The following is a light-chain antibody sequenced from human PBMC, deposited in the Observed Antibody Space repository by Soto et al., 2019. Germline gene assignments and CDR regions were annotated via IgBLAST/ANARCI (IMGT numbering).Light chain of an antibody. CDR2: DAS. J-gene: IGKJ3*01. V-gene: IGKV3-11*01. CDR1: QSVSNY. Sequence: EIVLTQTPVTLSLSPGERATLSCRASQSVSNYLGWYQQKPGQAPRLLIYDASTRATGIPARFSGSGSGTDFTLTISSLEPEDCAVYFWQQRRTCPFTFGPGTTVDIK. CDR3: QQRRTCPFT.